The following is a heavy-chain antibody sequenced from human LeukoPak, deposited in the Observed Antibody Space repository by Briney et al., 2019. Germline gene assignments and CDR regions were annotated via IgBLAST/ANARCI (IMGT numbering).Heavy chain of an antibody. CDR1: GASISTYY. V-gene: IGHV4-4*07. CDR2: MYNTGST. Sequence: SETLSLTFTVSGASISTYYWSWIRQPAGKGQEWIGRMYNTGSTNYNPSLKSRVTMSVDTSKNQLSLRLSSVTAADTAVYYCARDNGGDYWYSDIWGRGTLVTVSS. J-gene: IGHJ2*01. D-gene: IGHD2-21*01. CDR3: ARDNGGDYWYSDI.